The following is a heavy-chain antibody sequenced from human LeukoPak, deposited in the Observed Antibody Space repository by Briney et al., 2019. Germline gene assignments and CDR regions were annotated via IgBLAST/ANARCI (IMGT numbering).Heavy chain of an antibody. Sequence: GGSLRLSCAASGFTFSNYGMHWVRRAPGKGLEWLAVMSYDGTNKYYADSVKGRFTISRDSSKNTLFLQMNSLRAEDTAVYYCAKSPSFGVVIMYYFDYWGQGTLVTVSS. J-gene: IGHJ4*02. CDR2: MSYDGTNK. D-gene: IGHD3-3*01. CDR3: AKSPSFGVVIMYYFDY. V-gene: IGHV3-30*18. CDR1: GFTFSNYG.